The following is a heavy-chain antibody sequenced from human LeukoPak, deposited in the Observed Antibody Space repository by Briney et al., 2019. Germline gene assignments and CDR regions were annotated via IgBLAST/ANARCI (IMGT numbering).Heavy chain of an antibody. CDR1: VGSISSGNYY. CDR2: IYMSGST. D-gene: IGHD6-13*01. J-gene: IGHJ4*02. CDR3: ARDWGIAAATPYYFDH. Sequence: SETLSLTCTVSVGSISSGNYYYSWIRQSAGKGMEWIGNIYMSGSTRYNPSLMSRVAMSVGTSKNQFSLKISSATAADTAVYYCARDWGIAAATPYYFDHWGQGILVTVSS. V-gene: IGHV4-61*09.